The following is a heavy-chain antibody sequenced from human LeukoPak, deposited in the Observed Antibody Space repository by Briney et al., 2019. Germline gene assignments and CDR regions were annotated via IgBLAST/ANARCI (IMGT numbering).Heavy chain of an antibody. CDR2: FDPEDGET. Sequence: ASVTVSCKVSGYTLSELSMHWVRQAPGKGREWMGGFDPEDGETIYAQKFQGGVTMTEDTSTDTAYMELSSLRSEDTAVYYCATAIAVADPYYYYGMDVWGQGTTVTVSS. D-gene: IGHD6-19*01. CDR1: GYTLSELS. CDR3: ATAIAVADPYYYYGMDV. V-gene: IGHV1-24*01. J-gene: IGHJ6*02.